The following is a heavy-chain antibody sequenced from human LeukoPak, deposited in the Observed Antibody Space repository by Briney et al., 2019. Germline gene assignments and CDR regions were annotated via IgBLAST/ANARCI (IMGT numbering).Heavy chain of an antibody. CDR1: GFAFSNSW. D-gene: IGHD1-26*01. CDR3: ASSGSYRFDY. V-gene: IGHV3-48*02. J-gene: IGHJ4*02. CDR2: ITASGTAM. Sequence: GGSLRLSCAASGFAFSNSWMHWVRQAPGKGLEWVSHITASGTAMFYADSVKGRFTISRDNAKNSLYLQMNSLRDEDTAVYYCASSGSYRFDYWGQGTLVTVSS.